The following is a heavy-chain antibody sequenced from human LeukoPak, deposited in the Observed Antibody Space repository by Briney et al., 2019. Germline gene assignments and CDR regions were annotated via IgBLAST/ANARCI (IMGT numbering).Heavy chain of an antibody. Sequence: ASVKVSCKASGYTFTSYAMHWVRQAPGQRLEWMGWINAGNGNTKYSQKFQGRVTITRDTSASTAYMELSSLRSEDTAVYYCARDPDRSSSWYNWFDPWGQGTLVTVSS. CDR2: INAGNGNT. J-gene: IGHJ5*02. CDR1: GYTFTSYA. CDR3: ARDPDRSSSWYNWFDP. D-gene: IGHD6-13*01. V-gene: IGHV1-3*01.